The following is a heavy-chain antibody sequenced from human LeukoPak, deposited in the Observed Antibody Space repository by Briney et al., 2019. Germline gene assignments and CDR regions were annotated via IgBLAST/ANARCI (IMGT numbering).Heavy chain of an antibody. CDR3: ARVVDFWSGRNPYYYYYMDV. CDR1: GGTFSSYT. V-gene: IGHV1-69*02. Sequence: SVKVSCKASGGTFSSYTISWVRQAPGQGLEWMGRIIPILGIANYAQKFQGRVTITADKSTSTAYMELSSLRSEDTAVYYCARVVDFWSGRNPYYYYYMDVWGKGTTVTVSS. D-gene: IGHD3-3*01. CDR2: IIPILGIA. J-gene: IGHJ6*03.